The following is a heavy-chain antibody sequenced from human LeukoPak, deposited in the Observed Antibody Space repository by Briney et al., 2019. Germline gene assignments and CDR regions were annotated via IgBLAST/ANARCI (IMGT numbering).Heavy chain of an antibody. V-gene: IGHV3-23*01. D-gene: IGHD3-22*01. CDR3: AKLPEVVITTSPDY. CDR2: ISGSGGST. CDR1: GFTFSSYA. Sequence: GGSLRLSCAASGFTFSSYAMSWVRQAPGKGLEWVSAISGSGGSTYYADSVKGRFTISRDNSKNTLYLQMCSLRAEDTAVYYCAKLPEVVITTSPDYWGQGTLVTVSS. J-gene: IGHJ4*02.